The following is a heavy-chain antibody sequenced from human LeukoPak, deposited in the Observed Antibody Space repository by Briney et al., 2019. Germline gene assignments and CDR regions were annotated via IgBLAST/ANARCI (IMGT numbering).Heavy chain of an antibody. CDR3: AKDDGRWGFDY. D-gene: IGHD5-24*01. J-gene: IGHJ4*02. CDR1: GFGFNDAA. Sequence: GGSLRLSCAASGFGFNDAAMTWVRQAPGKGLEWVSLISSSGANTYYADSVKGRFTISRDNSKNTLYLQMNSLRAEDTAVYYCAKDDGRWGFDYWGQGTLVTVSS. CDR2: ISSSGANT. V-gene: IGHV3-23*01.